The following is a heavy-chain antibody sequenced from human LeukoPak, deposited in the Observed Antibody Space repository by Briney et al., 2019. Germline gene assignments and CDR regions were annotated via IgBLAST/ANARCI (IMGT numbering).Heavy chain of an antibody. CDR1: GYSFTSYW. Sequence: GESLKISCKGSGYSFTSYWIGWVRQMPGKRLELMGLIYTGDANTRYSPSFQGQVTISADKSISTSYLQWSSMKAPDTAMYYCARQDRSWGGGFDYWGQGTLVTVSS. CDR3: ARQDRSWGGGFDY. CDR2: IYTGDANT. D-gene: IGHD6-13*01. V-gene: IGHV5-51*01. J-gene: IGHJ4*02.